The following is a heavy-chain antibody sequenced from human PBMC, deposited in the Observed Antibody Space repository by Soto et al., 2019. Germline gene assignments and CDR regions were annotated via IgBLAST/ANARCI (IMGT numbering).Heavy chain of an antibody. Sequence: GGSLRLSCAASGFTFSSYGMHWVRQAPGKGLEWVAVIWYDGSNKYYADSVKGRFTISRDNSKNTLYLQMNSLRAEDTAVYCCARSGYSSGWYPTYYFDYWGQGTLVTVSS. D-gene: IGHD6-19*01. CDR1: GFTFSSYG. J-gene: IGHJ4*02. V-gene: IGHV3-33*01. CDR3: ARSGYSSGWYPTYYFDY. CDR2: IWYDGSNK.